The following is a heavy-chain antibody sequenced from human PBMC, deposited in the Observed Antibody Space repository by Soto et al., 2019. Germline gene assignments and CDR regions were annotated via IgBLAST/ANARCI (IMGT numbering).Heavy chain of an antibody. J-gene: IGHJ3*02. D-gene: IGHD2-15*01. CDR3: AREKCSGGSCYFDAFDI. CDR2: IWYDGSNK. V-gene: IGHV3-33*01. CDR1: GFTFSSYG. Sequence: VQLVESGGGVVQPGRSLRLSCAASGFTFSSYGMHWVRQAPGKGLEWVAVIWYDGSNKYYADSVKGRFTISRDNSKNTLYLQMNSLRAEDTAVYYCAREKCSGGSCYFDAFDIWGQGTMVTVSS.